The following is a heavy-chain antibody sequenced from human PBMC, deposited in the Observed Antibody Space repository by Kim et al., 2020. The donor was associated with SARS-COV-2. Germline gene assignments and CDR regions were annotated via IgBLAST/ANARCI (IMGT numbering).Heavy chain of an antibody. CDR2: IKSKIDGGTT. Sequence: GGSLRLSCAGSRFTFSNAWLSWVRQAPGKGLEWVGHIKSKIDGGTTDYAAPVKGRFTISRDDSKNTLYLQMSSLQTEDTAVYYCTTFPVRGLSAFDIWVQGTMVTVSS. D-gene: IGHD6-19*01. V-gene: IGHV3-15*01. CDR1: RFTFSNAW. J-gene: IGHJ3*02. CDR3: TTFPVRGLSAFDI.